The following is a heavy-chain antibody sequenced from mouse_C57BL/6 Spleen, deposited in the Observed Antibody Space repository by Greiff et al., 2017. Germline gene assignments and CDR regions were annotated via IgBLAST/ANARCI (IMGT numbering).Heavy chain of an antibody. Sequence: QVQLQQPGTELVKPGASVKLSCKASGYNITSYWMHWVKQRPGQGLEWIGNINPSNGGTNYNEKFKSKATLTVDKSSSTAYMQLSSLTSEDSAVYYCARSEYYGSSRYFDVWGTGTTVTVSS. V-gene: IGHV1-53*01. CDR2: INPSNGGT. D-gene: IGHD1-1*01. CDR1: GYNITSYW. CDR3: ARSEYYGSSRYFDV. J-gene: IGHJ1*03.